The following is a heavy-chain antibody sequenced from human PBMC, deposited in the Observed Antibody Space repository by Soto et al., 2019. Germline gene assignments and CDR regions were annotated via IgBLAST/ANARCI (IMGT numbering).Heavy chain of an antibody. V-gene: IGHV4-59*01. J-gene: IGHJ3*02. CDR2: VYYSGST. CDR3: ERRYYDRRGQSNTFDI. D-gene: IGHD3-22*01. Sequence: SETLSLTCTVSGASIFSSYWSWIRQSPGKGLEWIGYVYYSGSTNYNPSLRSRVTISVDTSKNQFSLNLSSVTAAETAVYYCERRYYDRRGQSNTFDIWGQGTLVTVSS. CDR1: GASIFSSY.